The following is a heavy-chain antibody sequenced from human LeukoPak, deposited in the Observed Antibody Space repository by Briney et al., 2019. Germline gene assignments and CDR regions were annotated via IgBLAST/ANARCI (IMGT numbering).Heavy chain of an antibody. Sequence: GGSLRLSCAASGFTFSNYDMHWVRQAPGKGLEWVAVISYDGSNKYYADSVKGRFTISRDNSKNTLYLQVNSLRAEDTAVYYCAKDWSTGGDNWFDPWGQGTLVTVSS. V-gene: IGHV3-30*18. CDR1: GFTFSNYD. CDR3: AKDWSTGGDNWFDP. J-gene: IGHJ5*02. D-gene: IGHD3-3*01. CDR2: ISYDGSNK.